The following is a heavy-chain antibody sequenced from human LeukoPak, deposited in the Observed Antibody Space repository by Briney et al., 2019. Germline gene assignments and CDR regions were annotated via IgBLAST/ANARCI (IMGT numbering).Heavy chain of an antibody. CDR3: AKDQGGYDILTGYYIGVPDY. CDR1: GYTLTELS. V-gene: IGHV1-2*02. D-gene: IGHD3-9*01. CDR2: INPNIGDT. Sequence: ASVKVSCKVSGYTLTELSMHWVRQAPGKGLEWLGWINPNIGDTKYAQKFQGRVTMTRDTSINTAYMEMSRLTSDDAAVYYCAKDQGGYDILTGYYIGVPDYWGQGTLVTVAS. J-gene: IGHJ4*02.